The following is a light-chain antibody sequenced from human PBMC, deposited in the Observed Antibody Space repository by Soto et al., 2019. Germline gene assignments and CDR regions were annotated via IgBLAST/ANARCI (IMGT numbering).Light chain of an antibody. CDR3: QQYGSSPRVYT. CDR2: GAS. V-gene: IGKV3-20*01. Sequence: EIVLTQSPGTLSLSPEERATLSCRASQSVSSSYLAWYQQKPGQAPRLLIYGASGRATGIPDRFSGSGSGTDFTLTISRLEPEDFAVYYCQQYGSSPRVYTFGQGTKLEIK. J-gene: IGKJ2*01. CDR1: QSVSSSY.